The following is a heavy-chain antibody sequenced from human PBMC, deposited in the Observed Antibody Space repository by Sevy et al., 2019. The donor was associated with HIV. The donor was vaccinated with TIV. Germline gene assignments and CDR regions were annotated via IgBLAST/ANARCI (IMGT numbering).Heavy chain of an antibody. CDR2: ITLSGSST. D-gene: IGHD6-19*01. J-gene: IGHJ4*02. CDR3: ARDRQGITVAGTAIDY. Sequence: GGSLRLSCTASGFTFSNYEMNWVRQAPGNGLEWVSYITLSGSSTYYADSVKGRFTISRDNAKNSLYLQMNSLRAEDTAVYYCARDRQGITVAGTAIDYSGQGTLVTVSS. V-gene: IGHV3-48*03. CDR1: GFTFSNYE.